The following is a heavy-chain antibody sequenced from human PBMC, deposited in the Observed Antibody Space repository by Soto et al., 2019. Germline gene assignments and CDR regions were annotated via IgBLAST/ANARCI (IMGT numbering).Heavy chain of an antibody. J-gene: IGHJ5*02. V-gene: IGHV4-34*01. CDR1: GGSFSGYY. D-gene: IGHD2-15*01. CDR3: ERGRVVVVAARHYNWFDP. Sequence: QVQLQQWGAGLLKPSETLSLTCAVYGGSFSGYYWSWIRQPPGKGLEWIGEINHSGSTNYNPSLKSRVTISVDTSKNQFSLKLSSVTAADTAVYYCERGRVVVVAARHYNWFDPWGQGTLVTVSS. CDR2: INHSGST.